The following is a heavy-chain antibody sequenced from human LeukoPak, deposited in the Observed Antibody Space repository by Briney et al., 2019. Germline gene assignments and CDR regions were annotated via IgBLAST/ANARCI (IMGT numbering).Heavy chain of an antibody. J-gene: IGHJ6*02. CDR2: IYYDGSNK. CDR3: ARDLDDYYYYYGMDV. V-gene: IGHV3-33*01. CDR1: GFTFSNYG. Sequence: GGSLRLSCAASGFTFSNYGMHWVRQAPGKGLEWVAVIYYDGSNKYYADSVKGRFTISRDNSKNTLYLQMNSLRAEDTAVYYCARDLDDYYYYYGMDVWGQGTTVTVSS.